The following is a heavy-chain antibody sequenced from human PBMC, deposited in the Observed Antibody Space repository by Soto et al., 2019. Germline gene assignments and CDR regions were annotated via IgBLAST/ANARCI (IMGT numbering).Heavy chain of an antibody. D-gene: IGHD1-20*01. J-gene: IGHJ6*02. Sequence: PSETLFLTCTVSGGSVSNYYWTWIRQPPGKGLEWISYINYSGSTDHSPSLKSRVTISLDTSKNQFSLRLISVTAADTAVYYCARLAPRYRIRDYNYHSLDLWGQGTTVTVSS. CDR2: INYSGST. CDR1: GGSVSNYY. V-gene: IGHV4-59*02. CDR3: ARLAPRYRIRDYNYHSLDL.